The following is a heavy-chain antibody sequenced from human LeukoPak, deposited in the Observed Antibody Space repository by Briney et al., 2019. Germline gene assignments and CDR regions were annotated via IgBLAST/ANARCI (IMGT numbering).Heavy chain of an antibody. J-gene: IGHJ5*02. V-gene: IGHV2-70*11. CDR3: VSLVRAAILFDT. Sequence: SGPALVKPTQTLTLTCTFSGFSLSTSGMCVRWIRQPPGKALEWLARIEWDENKYYSISLKTRLTISKDTSKNQVVVTMTNMDPVDTATYFCVSLVRAAILFDTWGQGILVTVSS. CDR2: IEWDENK. D-gene: IGHD3-16*02. CDR1: GFSLSTSGMC.